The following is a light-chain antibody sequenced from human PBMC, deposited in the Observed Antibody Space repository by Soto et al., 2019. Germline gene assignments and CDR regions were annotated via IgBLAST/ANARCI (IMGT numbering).Light chain of an antibody. CDR1: QRVSSH. CDR2: AAS. V-gene: IGKV3-15*01. CDR3: HQYNNWPWT. Sequence: ETMMALYPFALSVSAWETATLSSRASQRVSSHLAWYQQRPGQAPRLLIYAASTRATGIPVRFSGSGSETEFTLTIRSLQSEDSALYYCHQYNNWPWTFGQGTKVDIK. J-gene: IGKJ1*01.